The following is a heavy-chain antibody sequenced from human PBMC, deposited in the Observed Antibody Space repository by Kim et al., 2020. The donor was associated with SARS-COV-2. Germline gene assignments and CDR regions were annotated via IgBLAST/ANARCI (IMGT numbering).Heavy chain of an antibody. CDR1: GFTFSNYA. CDR2: IGGSGDDK. CDR3: AKDVTSGYDAVNWYYY. Sequence: GGSLRLSCAASGFTFSNYAMSWVRQAPGKGLEWVSNIGGSGDDKYYVDSVKGRFTISRDNSKNILYLQMNSLRGDDTAVYYCAKDVTSGYDAVNWYYYWGRETLVTVSS. V-gene: IGHV3-23*01. D-gene: IGHD5-12*01. J-gene: IGHJ4*02.